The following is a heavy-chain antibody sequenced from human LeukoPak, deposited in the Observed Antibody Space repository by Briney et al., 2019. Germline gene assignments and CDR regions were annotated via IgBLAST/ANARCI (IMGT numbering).Heavy chain of an antibody. CDR2: INPNSGGT. D-gene: IGHD5-12*01. CDR1: GYSFTGYY. J-gene: IGHJ4*02. CDR3: AGLSGYDPYYFDY. V-gene: IGHV1-2*02. Sequence: GASVKVSCKASGYSFTGYYMHWVRQAPGQGLELMGCINPNSGGTDYAQKFQGRVTMTRDTSISTAYMELSRLTSDDTAVYYCAGLSGYDPYYFDYWGQGTLVAVSS.